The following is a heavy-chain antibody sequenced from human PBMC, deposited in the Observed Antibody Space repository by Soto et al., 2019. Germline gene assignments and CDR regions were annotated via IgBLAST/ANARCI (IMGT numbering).Heavy chain of an antibody. J-gene: IGHJ3*02. D-gene: IGHD3-16*02. CDR1: GGSISSYY. CDR3: ARSEKSYFDYIWGSYPQSSNPRAFDI. Sequence: SETLSLTCTVSGGSISSYYWSWIRQPPGKGLEWIGYIYYSGSTNYNPSLKSRVTISVDTSKNQFSLKLSSVTAADTAVYYCARSEKSYFDYIWGSYPQSSNPRAFDIWGQGTMVTVSS. CDR2: IYYSGST. V-gene: IGHV4-59*08.